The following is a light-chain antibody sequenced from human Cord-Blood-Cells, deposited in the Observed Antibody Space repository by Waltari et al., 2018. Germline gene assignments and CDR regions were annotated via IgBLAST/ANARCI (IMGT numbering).Light chain of an antibody. CDR2: DVS. V-gene: IGLV2-14*03. CDR1: RRGVGRSNY. J-gene: IGLJ1*01. Sequence: QSALTQPASVSGSPGQSITIPCPGTRRGVGRSNYVSLYQQHPGKAPKLMIYDVSNRPSGVSNRFSGSKSGNTASLTISGLQAEDEADYYCSSYTSSSTPFYVFGTGTKVTVL. CDR3: SSYTSSSTPFYV.